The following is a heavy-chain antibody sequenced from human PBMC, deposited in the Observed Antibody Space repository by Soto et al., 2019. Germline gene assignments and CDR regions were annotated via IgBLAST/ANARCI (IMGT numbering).Heavy chain of an antibody. CDR3: ARARGWYGGSRY. J-gene: IGHJ4*02. CDR1: GGSFSGYY. CDR2: INHSGST. Sequence: QVQLQQWGAGLLKPSETLSLTCAVYGGSFSGYYWSWIRQPPGKGLEWIGEINHSGSTNYNPSLKSRVTISVATSKNQFSLKLSSVTAADTAVYYCARARGWYGGSRYWGQGTLVTVSS. D-gene: IGHD6-19*01. V-gene: IGHV4-34*01.